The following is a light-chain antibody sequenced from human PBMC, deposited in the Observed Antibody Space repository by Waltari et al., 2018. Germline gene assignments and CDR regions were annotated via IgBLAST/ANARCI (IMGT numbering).Light chain of an antibody. J-gene: IGKJ5*01. CDR3: QQRSTWPPIT. CDR2: DAS. CDR1: QSVSTS. V-gene: IGKV3-11*01. Sequence: EIVLTQSPATLSLSPGERATLSCRASQSVSTSVSWYQQKPGQAPRLLIYDASNRATGIPSRFSGSGSGTDFTLSISSLEPEDFAVYYCQQRSTWPPITFGQGTRLEIK.